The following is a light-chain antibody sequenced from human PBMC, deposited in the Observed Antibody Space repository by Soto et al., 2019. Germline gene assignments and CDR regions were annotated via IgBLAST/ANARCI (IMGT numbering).Light chain of an antibody. CDR2: RNN. CDR3: AAWDDSREGV. CDR1: SSNIGSNY. J-gene: IGLJ2*01. V-gene: IGLV1-47*03. Sequence: QAVVTQPPSASGTPGQRVTISCSGSSSNIGSNYVYWYQQLPGTAPKLLIYRNNQRPSGVPDRFSGSKSGTSASLAISGLWSEDEADYYFAAWDDSREGVFGGGTKLTVL.